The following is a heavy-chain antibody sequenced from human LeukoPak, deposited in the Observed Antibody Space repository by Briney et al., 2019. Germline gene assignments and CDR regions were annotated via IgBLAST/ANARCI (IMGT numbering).Heavy chain of an antibody. Sequence: GGSLRLSCAASGFTFSSYWMHWVRHVPGKGLVWVSRINTDGSNTNYADSVKGRFTISRDNAKNTLYLQMNSLRAEDTAVYYCARQYYHDSSGYPFDYWGQGTLVTVSS. V-gene: IGHV3-74*01. CDR2: INTDGSNT. J-gene: IGHJ4*02. D-gene: IGHD3-22*01. CDR1: GFTFSSYW. CDR3: ARQYYHDSSGYPFDY.